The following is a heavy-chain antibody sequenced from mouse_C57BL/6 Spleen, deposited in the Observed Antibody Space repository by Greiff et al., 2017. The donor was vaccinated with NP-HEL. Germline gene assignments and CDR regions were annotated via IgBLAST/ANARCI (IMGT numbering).Heavy chain of an antibody. D-gene: IGHD1-1*01. CDR3: ARDGAYYGSSSFDV. V-gene: IGHV3-6*01. CDR2: ISYDGSN. J-gene: IGHJ1*03. Sequence: VQLKESGPGLVKPSQSLSLTCSVTGYSITSGYYWNWIRQFPGNKLEWMGYISYDGSNNYNPSLKNRISITRDTSKNQFFLKLNSVTTEDTATDYCARDGAYYGSSSFDVWGTGTTVTVSS. CDR1: GYSITSGYY.